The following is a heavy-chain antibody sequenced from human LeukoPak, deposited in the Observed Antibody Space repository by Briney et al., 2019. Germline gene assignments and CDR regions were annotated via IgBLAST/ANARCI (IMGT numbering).Heavy chain of an antibody. CDR1: GGSISSGGYY. J-gene: IGHJ6*02. CDR2: IYYSGST. Sequence: PSETLSLTCTVSGGSISSGGYYWSWIRQHPGKGLEWIGYIYYSGSTYYNPSLKSRVTISVDTSKNQFSLKLSSVTAADTAVYYCARGHPTYYDFWSGYTPRGDYYYGMDVWGQGTTVTVSS. CDR3: ARGHPTYYDFWSGYTPRGDYYYGMDV. D-gene: IGHD3-3*01. V-gene: IGHV4-31*03.